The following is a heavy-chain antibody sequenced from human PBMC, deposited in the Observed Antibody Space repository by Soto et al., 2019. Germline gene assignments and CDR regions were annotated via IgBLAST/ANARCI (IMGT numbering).Heavy chain of an antibody. Sequence: QVQLVQSGAGVKKPGSSVKVSCKASGGTFSSYTISWVRQAPGQGLEWMGRIIPILGIANYAQKFQGRVTITADKSTSTAYMELSSLRSEDTAVYYCARDADGYGGNLDYWGQGTLVTVSS. J-gene: IGHJ4*02. CDR2: IIPILGIA. D-gene: IGHD5-12*01. CDR3: ARDADGYGGNLDY. CDR1: GGTFSSYT. V-gene: IGHV1-69*08.